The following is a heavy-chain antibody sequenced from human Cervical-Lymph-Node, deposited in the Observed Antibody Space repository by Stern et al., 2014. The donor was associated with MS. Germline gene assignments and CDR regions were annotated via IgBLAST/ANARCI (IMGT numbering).Heavy chain of an antibody. J-gene: IGHJ3*02. Sequence: QLVQSGAEVKKPGSSVKVSCKASGGTFSSYAISWVRQAPGQGLEWMGGIIPIFGTANYAQKFQGRVTITADESTSTAYMELSSLRSEDTAVYYCARGRSIFGVVIIPCTDAFDIWGQGTMVTVSS. CDR3: ARGRSIFGVVIIPCTDAFDI. D-gene: IGHD3-3*01. V-gene: IGHV1-69*01. CDR1: GGTFSSYA. CDR2: IIPIFGTA.